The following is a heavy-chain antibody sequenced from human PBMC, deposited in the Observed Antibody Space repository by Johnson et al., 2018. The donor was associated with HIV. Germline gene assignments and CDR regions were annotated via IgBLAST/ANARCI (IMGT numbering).Heavy chain of an antibody. Sequence: VQLVESGGGVVRPGGSLRLSCAASGFTFDDYAMHWVRQVPWRGLEWVSLISWDGGNTHYADSVNGRFIISRDNSKNSLYLQMNILRAEDTALYFCAKDSDRFYYGSGDAFDIWGQGTMVTVFS. CDR3: AKDSDRFYYGSGDAFDI. D-gene: IGHD3-10*01. CDR1: GFTFDDYA. V-gene: IGHV3-43D*03. J-gene: IGHJ3*02. CDR2: ISWDGGNT.